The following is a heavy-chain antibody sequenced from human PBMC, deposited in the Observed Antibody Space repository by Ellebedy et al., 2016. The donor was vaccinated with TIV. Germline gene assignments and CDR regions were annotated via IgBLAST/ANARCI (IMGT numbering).Heavy chain of an antibody. J-gene: IGHJ4*02. V-gene: IGHV1-8*01. D-gene: IGHD6-13*01. CDR2: MNPNSGNT. Sequence: ASVKVSXKASRYTFTSYDINWVRQATGQGLEWMGWMNPNSGNTGYAQKFQGRVTMTSNTSISTAYMELSSLRSEDTAVYYCAIPVTGIAAVEPTDYWGQGTLVTVSS. CDR3: AIPVTGIAAVEPTDY. CDR1: RYTFTSYD.